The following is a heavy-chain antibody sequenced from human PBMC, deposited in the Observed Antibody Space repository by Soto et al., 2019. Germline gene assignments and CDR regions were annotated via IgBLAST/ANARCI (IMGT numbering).Heavy chain of an antibody. D-gene: IGHD3-10*01. CDR2: IIPIFGTA. V-gene: IGHV1-69*13. J-gene: IGHJ4*02. CDR1: GGTCSIYA. Sequence: SVKVSCKASGGTCSIYAISCVLRSPLRWLEWMGGIIPIFGTANYAQKFQGRVTITADESTSTAYMELSSLRSEDTAVYYCAVEPYYYGSGSSAIFDYWGQGTLVTVSS. CDR3: AVEPYYYGSGSSAIFDY.